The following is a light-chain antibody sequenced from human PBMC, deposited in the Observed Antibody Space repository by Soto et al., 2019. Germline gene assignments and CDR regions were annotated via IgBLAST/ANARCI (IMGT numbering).Light chain of an antibody. CDR1: QNLLHSDGFNY. V-gene: IGKV2-28*01. CDR3: MQAIQTRK. J-gene: IGKJ1*01. Sequence: IVMTQSPLSLPVTPGEPASISCRSSQNLLHSDGFNYLDWYLQKPGQSPQLLIFLGSYRASGVPDRFSGSGSGTDFALRISRVEAEDVGVYYCMQAIQTRKSGPGTKVDIK. CDR2: LGS.